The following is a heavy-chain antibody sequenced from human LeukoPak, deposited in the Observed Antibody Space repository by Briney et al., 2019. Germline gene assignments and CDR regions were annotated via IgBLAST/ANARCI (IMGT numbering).Heavy chain of an antibody. CDR3: ATRGGKYSSTFDY. Sequence: SVKVSCTASGGTFSSYAISWVRQAPGQGLEWMGGIIPIFGTANYAQKFQGRVTITADESTSTAYMELSSLRSEDTAVYYCATRGGKYSSTFDYWGQGTLVTVSS. CDR1: GGTFSSYA. J-gene: IGHJ4*02. CDR2: IIPIFGTA. D-gene: IGHD6-13*01. V-gene: IGHV1-69*13.